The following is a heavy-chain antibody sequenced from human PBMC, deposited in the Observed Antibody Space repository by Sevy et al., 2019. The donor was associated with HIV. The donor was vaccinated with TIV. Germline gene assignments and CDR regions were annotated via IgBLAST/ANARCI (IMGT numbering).Heavy chain of an antibody. J-gene: IGHJ6*02. Sequence: ASVKVSCKASGGTFSSYAISWVRQAPGQGLEWMGGIIPIFGTANYAQKFQGRVTITADESTRPAYMELSSLRSEDTAVYYCASSWGKQQPGMDVWGQGTTVTVSS. V-gene: IGHV1-69*13. CDR1: GGTFSSYA. D-gene: IGHD3-16*01. CDR3: ASSWGKQQPGMDV. CDR2: IIPIFGTA.